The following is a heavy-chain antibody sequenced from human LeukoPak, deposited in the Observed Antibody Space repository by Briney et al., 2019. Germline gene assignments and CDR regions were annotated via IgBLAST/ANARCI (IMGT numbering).Heavy chain of an antibody. D-gene: IGHD3-22*01. CDR1: GGSVSSGSYY. CDR2: IYYSGST. J-gene: IGHJ4*02. V-gene: IGHV4-61*01. Sequence: SETLSLTCTVSGGSVSSGSYYWSWIRQPPGTGLVWIGYIYYSGSTNYNPSLKSRVTISVDTSKNQFSLKLSSVTPEDTAVYYCNLQYYYDSSGYHYYFDYWGQGTLVTVSS. CDR3: NLQYYYDSSGYHYYFDY.